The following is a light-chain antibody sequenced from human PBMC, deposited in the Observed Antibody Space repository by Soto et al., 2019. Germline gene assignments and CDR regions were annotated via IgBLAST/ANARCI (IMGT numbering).Light chain of an antibody. V-gene: IGLV3-21*02. J-gene: IGLJ3*02. CDR3: QVCDSGSDHWV. CDR1: NIGGKS. Sequence: SYVLTQPPSVSVAPGQTARITCGGNNIGGKSVHWYQQKPGQAPVLVVYDDSARPSGIPERFSGSNSGNTATLTISRVEGGDEADYFCQVCDSGSDHWVFGGGTKVTVL. CDR2: DDS.